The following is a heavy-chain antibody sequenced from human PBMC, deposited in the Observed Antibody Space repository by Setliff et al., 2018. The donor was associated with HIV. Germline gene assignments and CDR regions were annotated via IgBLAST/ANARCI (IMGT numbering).Heavy chain of an antibody. J-gene: IGHJ3*02. CDR1: GFTFSSYR. D-gene: IGHD4-17*01. CDR2: ISSSSSYI. V-gene: IGHV3-21*01. CDR3: ARDRDYGYYAREGEDAFDI. Sequence: GGSLRLSCAASGFTFSSYRMNWVRQAPGKGLEWVSSISSSSSYIYYADSVKGRFTISGDNAKNSLYLQMNSLRAEDTAVYYCARDRDYGYYAREGEDAFDIWGQGTMVTVSS.